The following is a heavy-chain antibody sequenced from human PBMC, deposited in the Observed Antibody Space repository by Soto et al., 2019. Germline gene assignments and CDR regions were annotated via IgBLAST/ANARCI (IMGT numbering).Heavy chain of an antibody. CDR1: ECSSSSYG. Sequence: RQSCGAAECSSSSYGMHRVQKDPGKGLEWVAVIWYDGSNKYYADSVKGRFTISRDNSTATAYMELSSLRSEDTAVYYCARSKDREQLGGNYYYTLDVWGQGTPVTVSS. V-gene: IGHV3-33*01. D-gene: IGHD1-1*01. CDR2: IWYDGSNK. CDR3: ARSKDREQLGGNYYYTLDV. J-gene: IGHJ6*03.